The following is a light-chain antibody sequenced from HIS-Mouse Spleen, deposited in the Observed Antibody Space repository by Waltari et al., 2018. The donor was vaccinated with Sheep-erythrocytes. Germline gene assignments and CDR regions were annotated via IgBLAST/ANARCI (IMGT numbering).Light chain of an antibody. Sequence: QSALTQPRSVSGSPGQSVTISCTGTSSDVGGYNYVSWYQQHPGKAPKLMIYVPSKRPSWVPYRFSGSKSSNTASLTSAGLQAEDEADYYCCSYAGSYNHVFATGTKVTVL. V-gene: IGLV2-11*01. J-gene: IGLJ1*01. CDR3: CSYAGSYNHV. CDR1: SSDVGGYNY. CDR2: VPS.